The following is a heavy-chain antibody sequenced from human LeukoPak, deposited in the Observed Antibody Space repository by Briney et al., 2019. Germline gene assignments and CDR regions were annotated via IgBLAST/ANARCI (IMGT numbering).Heavy chain of an antibody. CDR3: AKGDGRSGYYTLFDY. Sequence: GGSLRLSCAVSGFTFSSYAMSWVRQAPGKGLEWVSAISGSGGTTYYADSVKGRFTISRDNSKNTLYLQMNSLRAEDTAVYYCAKGDGRSGYYTLFDYWGQGTLVTVS. V-gene: IGHV3-23*01. CDR2: ISGSGGTT. CDR1: GFTFSSYA. J-gene: IGHJ4*02. D-gene: IGHD3-22*01.